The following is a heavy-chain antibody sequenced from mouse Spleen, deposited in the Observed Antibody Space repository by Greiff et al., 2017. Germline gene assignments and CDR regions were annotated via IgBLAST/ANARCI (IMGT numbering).Heavy chain of an antibody. V-gene: IGHV2-6*01. D-gene: IGHD2-2*01. CDR2: LWGGGST. J-gene: IGHJ3*01. Sequence: QVQLQQSGPGLVAPSQSLSITCTVSGFSLTSYGVDWVRQSPGKGLEWLGVLWGGGSTNYNSALISRLSISKDNSKSQDFLKMNSLQTDDRAKYYCAIYGYDAAWFAYWGQGTLVTVSA. CDR3: AIYGYDAAWFAY. CDR1: GFSLTSYG.